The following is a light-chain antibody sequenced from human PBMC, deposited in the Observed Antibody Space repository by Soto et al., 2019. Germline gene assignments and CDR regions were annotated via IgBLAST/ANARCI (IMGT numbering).Light chain of an antibody. CDR2: AAS. J-gene: IGKJ2*01. CDR3: QQYNNWPPYT. V-gene: IGKV3-15*01. Sequence: EIVMTQSPATLSVSPGERATLSCRASQSLNRNLAWYQQRPGQAPRLLIYAASTRATGIPARFSGSGSGTEFTLTISSLQSEDLAVYYCQQYNNWPPYTFGQGTKLEIK. CDR1: QSLNRN.